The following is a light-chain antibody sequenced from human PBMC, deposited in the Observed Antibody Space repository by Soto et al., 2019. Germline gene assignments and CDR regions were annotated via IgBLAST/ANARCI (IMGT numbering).Light chain of an antibody. CDR2: DAS. CDR1: QNIRNL. Sequence: DIQMSQSPSTLSASVGDSVTITCRASQNIRNLLAWYQQKPGKAPNPLIYDASSLKSGVPSRFSGSGSGTEFTLTNSSLQPDDFATYYCQQYNSYSFGQGTKVDIK. J-gene: IGKJ1*01. CDR3: QQYNSYS. V-gene: IGKV1-5*01.